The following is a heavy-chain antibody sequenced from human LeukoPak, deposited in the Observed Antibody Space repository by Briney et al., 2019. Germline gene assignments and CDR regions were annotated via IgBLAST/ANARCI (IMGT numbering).Heavy chain of an antibody. Sequence: PSETLSLTCAVYGGSFSGYYWSWIRQPPGKGLEWIGEINHSGSTNYNPSLKSRVTISVDTSKNKFSLKLSSVTAADTAVYYCAGGRSGNYSDNYGYKPLDDWGQGTLVTVSS. CDR1: GGSFSGYY. CDR2: INHSGST. V-gene: IGHV4-34*01. CDR3: AGGRSGNYSDNYGYKPLDD. D-gene: IGHD3-22*01. J-gene: IGHJ4*02.